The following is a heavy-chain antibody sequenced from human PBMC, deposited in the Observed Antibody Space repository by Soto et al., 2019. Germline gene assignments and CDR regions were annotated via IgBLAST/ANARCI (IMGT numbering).Heavy chain of an antibody. V-gene: IGHV4-34*01. CDR3: ARGVVYRDVGLAYGMDV. Sequence: SETRSLTCAVYGDSFSNHYWTWIRQSPGKGLEWVGEINYSGSTRYNWSLGSRVTISVDTSKNQFSLMVTSVTAEDTAVYYCARGVVYRDVGLAYGMDVWGQGTTVTVSS. CDR2: INYSGST. J-gene: IGHJ6*02. D-gene: IGHD3-22*01. CDR1: GDSFSNHY.